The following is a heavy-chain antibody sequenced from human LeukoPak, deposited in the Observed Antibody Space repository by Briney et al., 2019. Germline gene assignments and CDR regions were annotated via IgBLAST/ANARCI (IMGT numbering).Heavy chain of an antibody. D-gene: IGHD6-19*01. CDR2: ISSSGSTI. Sequence: GGSLRLSCAASGVTFSDYYMSWIRQPPGKGLEWVSYISSSGSTIYYPDSVKGRFTISSDNAENSLFLQMNSLRAEDTAVYYCARTFRGTGWYGNFDYWGQGTLVTISS. V-gene: IGHV3-11*04. CDR1: GVTFSDYY. J-gene: IGHJ4*02. CDR3: ARTFRGTGWYGNFDY.